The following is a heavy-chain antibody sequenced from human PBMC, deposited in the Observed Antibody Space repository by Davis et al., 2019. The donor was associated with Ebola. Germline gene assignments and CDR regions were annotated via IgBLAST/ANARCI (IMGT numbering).Heavy chain of an antibody. Sequence: GESLKISCAASGFSFSSHWMSWVRQAPGKGLEWVANIRQDGSEKHYVDSVKGRFTISRDNAKSSLYLQMNSLRAEDTAVYYCAREAVWRFDPWGQGTLVTVSS. CDR2: IRQDGSEK. J-gene: IGHJ5*02. V-gene: IGHV3-7*03. D-gene: IGHD3-16*01. CDR3: AREAVWRFDP. CDR1: GFSFSSHW.